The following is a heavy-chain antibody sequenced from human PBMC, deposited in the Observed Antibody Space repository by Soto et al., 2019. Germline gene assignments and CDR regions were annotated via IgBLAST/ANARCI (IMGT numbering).Heavy chain of an antibody. V-gene: IGHV3-30*18. Sequence: QVQLVESGGGVVQPGMTLRLSCTASGFTFSSHGMHWVRQAPGKGLEWVAVVSFAGTNKNYADSVRGRFTISRDNSKNTMYRQMSSVKSEDTAVYYCANGDSSRCEYFQSCGQVHLVTVSS. D-gene: IGHD3-22*01. CDR2: VSFAGTNK. CDR3: ANGDSSRCEYFQS. CDR1: GFTFSSHG. J-gene: IGHJ1*01.